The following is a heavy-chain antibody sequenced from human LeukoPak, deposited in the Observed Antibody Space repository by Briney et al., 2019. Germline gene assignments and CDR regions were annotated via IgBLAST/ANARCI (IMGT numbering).Heavy chain of an antibody. Sequence: GSSVKVSCKASGGTFSSYPITWVRQAPGQGLEWMGGIIPIFGTANYAQKFQGRVTITADESTSTAYMELSSLRSEDTAVYYCAKISITGTTGGTYYYYYYMNVWGKGTTVTVSS. CDR1: GGTFSSYP. CDR2: IIPIFGTA. D-gene: IGHD1/OR15-1a*01. V-gene: IGHV1-69*01. J-gene: IGHJ6*03. CDR3: AKISITGTTGGTYYYYYYMNV.